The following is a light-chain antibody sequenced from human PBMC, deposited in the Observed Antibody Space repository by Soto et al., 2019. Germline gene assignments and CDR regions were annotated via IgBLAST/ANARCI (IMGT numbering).Light chain of an antibody. V-gene: IGKV1-33*01. CDR2: DAS. CDR1: QDISNY. J-gene: IGKJ4*01. CDR3: HQYDNLPLT. Sequence: DIQMTQSPSSLSASVGDRVTITCQASQDISNYLNWYQQKPGKAPKLLIYDASNLETGGPSRFSGSGSGTDFTFTISSLQPEDIATYYCHQYDNLPLTFGGGTKVEIK.